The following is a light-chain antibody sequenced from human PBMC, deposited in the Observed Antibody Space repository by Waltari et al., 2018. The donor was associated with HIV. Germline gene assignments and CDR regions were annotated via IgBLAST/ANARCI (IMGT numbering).Light chain of an antibody. V-gene: IGLV1-44*01. CDR2: SNN. CDR1: NSNIARTT. CDR3: AAWDDSLSWV. Sequence: QSLLTQPPPASGNPGQGVPIPCSGSNSNIARTTFHGYRQLPGTAPRLLIYSNNQRPSGVPDRFSGSKSGTSASLAISGLQSEDEADYYCAAWDDSLSWVFGRGTKLTVL. J-gene: IGLJ3*02.